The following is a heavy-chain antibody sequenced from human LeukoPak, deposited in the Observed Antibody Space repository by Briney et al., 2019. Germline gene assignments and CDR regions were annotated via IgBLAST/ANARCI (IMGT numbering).Heavy chain of an antibody. V-gene: IGHV1-69*02. Sequence: GASVKVSCKASGGTFSSYTISWVRQAPGQGLEWMGRIIPILGIANYAQKFQGRVTITADKSTSTAYMELSSLRSEDTAVYYCARGCWGITIFGVATLPPRNNWFDPWGQGTLVTVSS. J-gene: IGHJ5*02. CDR3: ARGCWGITIFGVATLPPRNNWFDP. CDR2: IIPILGIA. D-gene: IGHD3-3*01. CDR1: GGTFSSYT.